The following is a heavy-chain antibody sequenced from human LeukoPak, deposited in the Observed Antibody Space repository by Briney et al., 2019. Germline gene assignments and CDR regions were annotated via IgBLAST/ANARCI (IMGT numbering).Heavy chain of an antibody. CDR3: ARDLGRHCTSISCQSDY. CDR2: INPNSGAT. V-gene: IGHV1-2*02. CDR1: GYTFTDYF. Sequence: ASVKVSCKASGYTFTDYFMHWVRQAPGQGLEWMGWINPNSGATNYAQQFQGRVTMTRDRSISTMFMELSRLTSDDTALYYCARDLGRHCTSISCQSDYWGQGPLVTVSS. D-gene: IGHD2-2*01. J-gene: IGHJ4*02.